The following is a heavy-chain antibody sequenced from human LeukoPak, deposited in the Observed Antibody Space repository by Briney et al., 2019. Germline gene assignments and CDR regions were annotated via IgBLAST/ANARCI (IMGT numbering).Heavy chain of an antibody. CDR2: ISYDGSNK. V-gene: IGHV3-30*04. J-gene: IGHJ4*02. Sequence: GGSLRLSCAASGFTFSSYAMHWVRQAPGKGLEWVAVISYDGSNKYYADSVKGRFTISRDNSKNTLYLQMNSLRAEDTAVYYCARDRQFSFYWGQGTLVTVSS. CDR3: ARDRQFSFY. CDR1: GFTFSSYA. D-gene: IGHD5-24*01.